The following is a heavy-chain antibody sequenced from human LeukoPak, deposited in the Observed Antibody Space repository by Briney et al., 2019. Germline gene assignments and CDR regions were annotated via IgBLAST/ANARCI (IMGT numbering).Heavy chain of an antibody. CDR1: AGSISSGAYY. CDR2: VHTGGSA. J-gene: IGHJ6*02. CDR3: ARSLPYCSSSSCYSYGMDV. V-gene: IGHV4-61*02. Sequence: SETLSLTCTVSAGSISSGAYYWSWIRQPAGNGLEWIGRVHTGGSANYSPSLWSRVTISLDTSQNQFSLRLTSVTAADTAIYYCARSLPYCSSSSCYSYGMDVWGQGTTVTVSS. D-gene: IGHD2-2*01.